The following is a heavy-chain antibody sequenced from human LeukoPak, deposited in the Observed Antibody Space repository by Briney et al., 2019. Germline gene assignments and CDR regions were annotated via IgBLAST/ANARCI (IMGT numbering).Heavy chain of an antibody. CDR3: ARDATTLTTRWFDP. Sequence: SETLSLTCTVSGGSVSSYYWSWIRQPAGRGLEWIGRIYTSGSTTYNTSPKSRVTISVDTSKNQFSLKLSSVTATDTAVYYCARDATTLTTRWFDPWGQGTLVTVSS. CDR2: IYTSGST. CDR1: GGSVSSYY. D-gene: IGHD4-17*01. J-gene: IGHJ5*02. V-gene: IGHV4-4*07.